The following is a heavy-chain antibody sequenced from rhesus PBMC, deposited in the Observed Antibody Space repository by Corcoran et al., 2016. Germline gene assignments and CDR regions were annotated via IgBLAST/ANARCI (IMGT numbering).Heavy chain of an antibody. V-gene: IGHV1-180*01. Sequence: QVQLVQSGSEIKQPGASVKLSCKASGYTFTCYYMHWGRQAPGQGREWIGLISPYNGNKGSAQNFHGRVTITTDTSTSTGYMELSSLGSEDTAVYYCTRDRSGYSSNNRFDVWGAGVLVTVSS. CDR2: ISPYNGNK. J-gene: IGHJ5-1*01. D-gene: IGHD6-19*01. CDR1: GYTFTCYY. CDR3: TRDRSGYSSNNRFDV.